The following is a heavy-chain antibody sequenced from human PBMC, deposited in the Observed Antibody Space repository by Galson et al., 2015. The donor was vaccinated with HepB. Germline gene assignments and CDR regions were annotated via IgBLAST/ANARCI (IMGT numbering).Heavy chain of an antibody. CDR1: GFTFSSYW. J-gene: IGHJ5*02. CDR2: INGRGSTR. D-gene: IGHD3-16*01. V-gene: IGHV3-23*01. Sequence: SLRLSCAASGFTFSSYWMNWVRQAPGKGLEWVSGINGRGSTRSYSDAVKGRSSISRDNSKDTVFLQMDNLRAEDTAVYYCVKEGSWFGGDWFDPWGQGALVTVS. CDR3: VKEGSWFGGDWFDP.